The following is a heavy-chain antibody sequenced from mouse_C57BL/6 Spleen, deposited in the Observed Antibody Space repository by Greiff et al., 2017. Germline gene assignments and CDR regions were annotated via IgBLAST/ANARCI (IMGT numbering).Heavy chain of an antibody. J-gene: IGHJ4*01. CDR1: GYTFTSYW. Sequence: VQLQQPGAELVRPGSSVKLSCKASGYTFTSYWMDWVKQRPGQGLEWIGNIYPSDSETHYNQKFKDKATLTVDKSSSTAYMQLSSLTSEDSAVYYCARRKANYYLMDYWGQGTSVTVSS. D-gene: IGHD3-2*02. CDR2: IYPSDSET. V-gene: IGHV1-61*01. CDR3: ARRKANYYLMDY.